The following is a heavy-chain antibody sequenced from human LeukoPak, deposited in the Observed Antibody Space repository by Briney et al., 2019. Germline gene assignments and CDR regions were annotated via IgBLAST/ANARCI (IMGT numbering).Heavy chain of an antibody. V-gene: IGHV3-11*01. CDR1: GFTFSDYY. D-gene: IGHD2-15*01. Sequence: PGGSLRLSCAASGFTFSDYYMSWIRQAPGKGLEWVSYISSSGSTIYYADSVKGRFTISRDNAKNSLYLQMNSLRAEDTALYYCAKAGADRILRDFDYWGQGTLVTVSS. CDR2: ISSSGSTI. CDR3: AKAGADRILRDFDY. J-gene: IGHJ4*02.